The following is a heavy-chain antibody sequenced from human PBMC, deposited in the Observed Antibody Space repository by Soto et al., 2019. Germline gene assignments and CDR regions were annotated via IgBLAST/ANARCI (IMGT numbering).Heavy chain of an antibody. CDR2: IFHSGTA. Sequence: QVQLQESGPRLVKPSGTLSLTCDVSGGSISTNNWWSWVRQSPEKGLEWIGEIFHSGTANYNPALESRVTILVNKSKNQFSLNLNSVTAADTAVYYCARVGLEESLRHYDSRGGFDIWGQGTKVTVSS. CDR3: ARVGLEESLRHYDSRGGFDI. V-gene: IGHV4-4*02. J-gene: IGHJ3*02. D-gene: IGHD3-22*01. CDR1: GGSISTNNW.